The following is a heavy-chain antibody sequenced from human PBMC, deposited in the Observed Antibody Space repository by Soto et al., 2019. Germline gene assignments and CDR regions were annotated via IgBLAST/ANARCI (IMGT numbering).Heavy chain of an antibody. CDR2: IYYSGST. CDR1: GDSVSSGLYY. V-gene: IGHV4-61*01. D-gene: IGHD2-15*01. Sequence: QVQLQESGPGLVKPSETLSLTCTVSGDSVSSGLYYWGWVRQPPGKGLEWIGYIYYSGSTNYNPSLENRVTMSLASYKNQFPLRLRSVPAADTAVYYCVRQYSGACSGGLCYHAFDVWGQGTMVTVSS. CDR3: VRQYSGACSGGLCYHAFDV. J-gene: IGHJ3*01.